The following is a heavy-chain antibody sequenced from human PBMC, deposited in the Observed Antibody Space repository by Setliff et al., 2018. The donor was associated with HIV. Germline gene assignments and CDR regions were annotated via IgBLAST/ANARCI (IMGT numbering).Heavy chain of an antibody. V-gene: IGHV3-15*01. Sequence: GSLRLSCAASGFTFSHVWMTWVRQAPGKGLEWVGRIKRKSDGETTEHAAPVKGRFTISRDDSQNMAYLQMNSLKTEDTAMYYCTPIHNYTDHCPDSWGQGTLVTVSS. CDR2: IKRKSDGETT. CDR1: GFTFSHVW. CDR3: TPIHNYTDHCPDS. D-gene: IGHD2-21*02. J-gene: IGHJ5*01.